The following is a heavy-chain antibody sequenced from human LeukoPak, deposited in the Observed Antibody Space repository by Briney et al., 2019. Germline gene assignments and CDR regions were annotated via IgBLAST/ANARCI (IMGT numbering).Heavy chain of an antibody. Sequence: ASVKVSCKASVYTFNNYGVSWVRQAPGQGLEWMGWISTYNGNTNYAQRLQDRVTITTDTSTSTVYMELRSLRSDDTAMYYCAITGDAFKIWGQGTMVAVFS. CDR2: ISTYNGNT. CDR1: VYTFNNYG. D-gene: IGHD3-16*01. CDR3: AITGDAFKI. J-gene: IGHJ3*02. V-gene: IGHV1-18*04.